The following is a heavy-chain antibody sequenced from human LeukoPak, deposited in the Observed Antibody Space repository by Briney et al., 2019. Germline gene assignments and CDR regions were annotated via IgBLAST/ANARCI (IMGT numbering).Heavy chain of an antibody. CDR2: ISYDGSNK. D-gene: IGHD2-2*01. CDR3: AKVLGEVVPATHPGAYYYYYMDV. CDR1: GFTFSSYA. J-gene: IGHJ6*03. V-gene: IGHV3-30-3*01. Sequence: GGSLRLSCAASGFTFSSYAMHWVRQAPGKGLEWVAVISYDGSNKYYADSVKGRFTISRDNSKNTLYLQMNSLRAEDTAVYYCAKVLGEVVPATHPGAYYYYYMDVWGKGTTVTVSS.